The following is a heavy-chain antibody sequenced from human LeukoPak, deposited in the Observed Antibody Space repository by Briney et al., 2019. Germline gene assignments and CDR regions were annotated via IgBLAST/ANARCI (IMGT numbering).Heavy chain of an antibody. J-gene: IGHJ3*02. CDR3: AKGVRGIFANI. CDR1: GFTFSSYA. V-gene: IGHV3-23*01. D-gene: IGHD3-10*01. CDR2: ISGSGGST. Sequence: GGTLRLSCAASGFTFSSYAMSWVRQAPGKGLEWVSAISGSGGSTYYADSVKGRFTISRDNSKNTLYLQMNSLRAEDTAVYYCAKGVRGIFANIWGQGTMVTVSS.